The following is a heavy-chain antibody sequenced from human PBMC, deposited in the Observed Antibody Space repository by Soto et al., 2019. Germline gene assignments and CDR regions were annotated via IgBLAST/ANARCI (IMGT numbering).Heavy chain of an antibody. V-gene: IGHV1-69*13. Sequence: SVKVSCKASGGTFSSYAISWVRQAPGQGLEWMGGIIPIFGTANYAQKFQGRVTITADESTSTAYMELSSLRSGDAAVYYCARGRRELWSHYYYYYGMDVWGQGTTVTVSS. J-gene: IGHJ6*02. D-gene: IGHD5-18*01. CDR3: ARGRRELWSHYYYYYGMDV. CDR1: GGTFSSYA. CDR2: IIPIFGTA.